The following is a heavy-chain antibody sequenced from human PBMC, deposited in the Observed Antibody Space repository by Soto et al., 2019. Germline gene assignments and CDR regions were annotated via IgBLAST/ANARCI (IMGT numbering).Heavy chain of an antibody. CDR3: AKVSRGYCSSTSCYDAFDI. CDR2: ISGSGGST. V-gene: IGHV3-23*01. Sequence: EVQLLESGGGLVQPGGSLRLSCAASGFTFSSYAMSWVRQAPGKGLEWVSAISGSGGSTYYADSVKGRFTISRDNSKNTLYLQMNSLRAEETAVYYCAKVSRGYCSSTSCYDAFDIWGQGTMVTVSS. J-gene: IGHJ3*02. CDR1: GFTFSSYA. D-gene: IGHD2-2*01.